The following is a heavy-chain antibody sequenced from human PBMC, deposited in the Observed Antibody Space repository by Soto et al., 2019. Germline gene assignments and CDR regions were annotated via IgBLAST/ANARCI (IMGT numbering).Heavy chain of an antibody. CDR2: IKSETDGGTI. J-gene: IGHJ5*02. D-gene: IGHD3-10*01. Sequence: EVQLVESGGGLVKPGGALRLSCAASGFTFSDAWMSWVRQAPGKGLEWVGRIKSETDGGTIDYAAPVKGRFTISRDDSKNTLFMQMNSLKTKYTTVYYSATDRQLCFGELPPEFDPWGQGTLVTVSA. CDR3: ATDRQLCFGELPPEFDP. CDR1: GFTFSDAW. V-gene: IGHV3-15*01.